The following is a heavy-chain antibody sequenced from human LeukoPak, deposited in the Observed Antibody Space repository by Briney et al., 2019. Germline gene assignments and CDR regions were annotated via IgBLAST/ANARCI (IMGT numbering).Heavy chain of an antibody. Sequence: GGSLRLSCAASGFTFSSYAMSWVRQAPGKGLEWVSAISGSGGSTYYADSVKGRFTISRDNSKNTLYLQMNSLRVEDTAVYYCAKDITGHNRGWYDYRGQGTLVTVSS. D-gene: IGHD6-19*01. V-gene: IGHV3-23*01. J-gene: IGHJ4*02. CDR1: GFTFSSYA. CDR2: ISGSGGST. CDR3: AKDITGHNRGWYDY.